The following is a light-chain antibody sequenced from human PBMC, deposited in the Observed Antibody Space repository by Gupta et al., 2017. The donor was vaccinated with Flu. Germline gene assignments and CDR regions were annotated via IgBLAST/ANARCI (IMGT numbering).Light chain of an antibody. CDR2: DVS. V-gene: IGLV2-14*03. CDR1: DIGAFTY. J-gene: IGLJ2*01. Sequence: DIGAFTYVSWYQQHPGKGPKLIIYDVSYRPSGVSFRFSGSKSGNTASLTISGPQAEDDADYFCTSYTSSSPHVLFGGETKLTVL. CDR3: TSYTSSSPHVL.